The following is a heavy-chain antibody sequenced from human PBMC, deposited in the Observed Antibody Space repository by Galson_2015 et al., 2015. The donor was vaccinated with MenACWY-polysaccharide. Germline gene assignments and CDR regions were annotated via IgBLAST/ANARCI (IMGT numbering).Heavy chain of an antibody. V-gene: IGHV6-1*01. CDR1: GDSVSSDSAA. D-gene: IGHD5-24*01. Sequence: CAISGDSVSSDSAAWIWIRESPSRGLEWLGRTYYRSKWNNDYAVSVKSRITITPDTSNNQVSLQLLSVTPEDTGVYFCAREPKQLPSPYSYYFYMDVWGKGTAVTVSS. CDR3: AREPKQLPSPYSYYFYMDV. CDR2: TYYRSKWNN. J-gene: IGHJ6*03.